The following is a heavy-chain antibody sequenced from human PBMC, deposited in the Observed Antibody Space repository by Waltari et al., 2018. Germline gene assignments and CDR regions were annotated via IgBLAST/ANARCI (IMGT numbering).Heavy chain of an antibody. CDR2: ISSSSGYI. D-gene: IGHD3-9*01. V-gene: IGHV3-21*01. J-gene: IGHJ6*02. Sequence: EVQLVESGGGLVKPGGSLRLSCAASGFTFSHYNMNWVRQAPGKGLEWVSSISSSSGYIYYADSVKGRFTISRDNAKNSLYLQMNSLRAEDTAVFYCARNGKNFDILTGYYYYDMDVWGQGTTVTVSS. CDR3: ARNGKNFDILTGYYYYDMDV. CDR1: GFTFSHYN.